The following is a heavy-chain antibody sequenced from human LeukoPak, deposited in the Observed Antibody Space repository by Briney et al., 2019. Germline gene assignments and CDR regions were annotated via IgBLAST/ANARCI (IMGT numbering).Heavy chain of an antibody. CDR2: ISNDGNNK. CDR1: GFTFSSYG. CDR3: AKEIYYGSGSYPDY. V-gene: IGHV3-30*18. D-gene: IGHD3-10*01. Sequence: QSGGSLRLSCEASGFTFSSYGIHWVRQAPGKGLEWVAAISNDGNNKYYADSVKGRFTISRDNSKSTLYLQMNSLRAEDTAVYYCAKEIYYGSGSYPDYWGQGTLVIVSS. J-gene: IGHJ4*02.